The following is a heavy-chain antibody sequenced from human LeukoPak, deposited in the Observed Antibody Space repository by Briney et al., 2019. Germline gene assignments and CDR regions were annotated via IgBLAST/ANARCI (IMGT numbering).Heavy chain of an antibody. J-gene: IGHJ4*02. CDR3: AKDRDSSSWYLDY. CDR1: GFTFSSYG. Sequence: GRSLRLSCAASGFTFSSYGMHWVRQAPGKGLEWVAVISYDGSNKYYADSVKGRFTISRDNSKSTLYLQMNSLRAEDTAVYYCAKDRDSSSWYLDYWGQRTLVTVSS. CDR2: ISYDGSNK. V-gene: IGHV3-30*18. D-gene: IGHD6-13*01.